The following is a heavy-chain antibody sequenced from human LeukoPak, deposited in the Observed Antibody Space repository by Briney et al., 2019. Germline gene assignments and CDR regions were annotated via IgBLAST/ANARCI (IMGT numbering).Heavy chain of an antibody. V-gene: IGHV3-30*04. J-gene: IGHJ4*02. D-gene: IGHD5-18*01. CDR3: ARGIQLWLMNY. CDR1: GFTFSSYA. CDR2: ISYDGSNK. Sequence: GRSLRLSCAASGFTFSSYAMHWVRQAPGKGLEWVAVISYDGSNKYSADSVKGRFTISRDNSKNTLYLQMNSLRAEDTAVYYCARGIQLWLMNYWGQGTLVTVSS.